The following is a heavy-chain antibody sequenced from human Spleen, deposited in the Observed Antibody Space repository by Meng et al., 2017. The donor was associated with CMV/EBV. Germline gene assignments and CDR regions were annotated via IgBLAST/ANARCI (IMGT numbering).Heavy chain of an antibody. Sequence: SVKVSCKASGGTFSSYTISWVRQAPGQGLEWMGRIIPILGVANYAQKFQGRVTITADKSTSTAYMELSSLRSEDTAVYYCARGLLRGAPHYFDYWGQGTLVTVSS. J-gene: IGHJ4*02. V-gene: IGHV1-69*02. CDR1: GGTFSSYT. CDR2: IIPILGVA. CDR3: ARGLLRGAPHYFDY. D-gene: IGHD3-10*01.